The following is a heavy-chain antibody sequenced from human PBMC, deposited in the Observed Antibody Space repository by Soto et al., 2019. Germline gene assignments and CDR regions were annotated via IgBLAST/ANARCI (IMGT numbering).Heavy chain of an antibody. D-gene: IGHD1-7*01. V-gene: IGHV4-34*01. CDR2: INHSGST. CDR3: ARGGRTGTTSY. J-gene: IGHJ4*02. CDR1: GGSFSGYY. Sequence: QVQLQQWGAGLLKPSETLSLTCAVYGGSFSGYYWSWIRQPPGKGLEWIGEINHSGSTNYNPSLKSRVTISVDTSQNQFSLKLSSVTAADTAVYYSARGGRTGTTSYWGQGTLVTVSS.